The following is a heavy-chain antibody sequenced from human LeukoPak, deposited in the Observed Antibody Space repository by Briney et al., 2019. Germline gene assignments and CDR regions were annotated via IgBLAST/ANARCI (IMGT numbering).Heavy chain of an antibody. V-gene: IGHV3-7*01. CDR2: IKQDGSEK. Sequence: GGSLRLSCAASGFSFGSYWMTWVRQAPGKGLEWVANIKQDGSEKYYVDSVKGRFTISRDNTENSLYLQMNSLRAEDTAVYYCARVYQLLWSFNYYYYMDVWGKGTTVTVSS. D-gene: IGHD2-2*01. CDR1: GFSFGSYW. CDR3: ARVYQLLWSFNYYYYMDV. J-gene: IGHJ6*03.